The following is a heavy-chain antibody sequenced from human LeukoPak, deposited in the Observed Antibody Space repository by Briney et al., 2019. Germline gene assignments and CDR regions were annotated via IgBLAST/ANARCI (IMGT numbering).Heavy chain of an antibody. V-gene: IGHV6-1*01. D-gene: IGHD5-24*01. CDR3: ARGGRDGFTITEGGNWFDP. J-gene: IGHJ5*02. Sequence: SQTLSLTCAISGDSVSSNSAAWNWIRQSPSRGLEWLGRTYYRSKWYNDYAVSVKSRITINPDTSKNQFSLKLSSVTAADTAVYYCARGGRDGFTITEGGNWFDPWGQGTLVTASS. CDR2: TYYRSKWYN. CDR1: GDSVSSNSAA.